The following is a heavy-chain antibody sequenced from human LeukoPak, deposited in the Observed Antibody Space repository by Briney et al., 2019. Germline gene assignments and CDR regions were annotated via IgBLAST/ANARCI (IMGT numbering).Heavy chain of an antibody. CDR1: GYTFTRYW. D-gene: IGHD4-17*01. CDR3: ARLGLVGDSDPAYFDY. Sequence: GESLKISCEGSGYTFTRYWIGWVRQIPGKGLEWMGIIYPGDSETRYSPPFQGQVTMSAAKSINTAYLQWSSLKASDTAIYYCARLGLVGDSDPAYFDYWGQGTQVTVSS. J-gene: IGHJ4*02. V-gene: IGHV5-51*01. CDR2: IYPGDSET.